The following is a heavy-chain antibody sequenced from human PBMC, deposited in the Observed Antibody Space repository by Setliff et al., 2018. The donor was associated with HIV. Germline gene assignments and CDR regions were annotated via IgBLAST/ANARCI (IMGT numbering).Heavy chain of an antibody. D-gene: IGHD4-17*01. V-gene: IGHV1-18*01. CDR2: ISPYNGHT. Sequence: ASVKVSCKASGYTFTTYDITWVRQAPGQGLEWLGWISPYNGHTNFAQKLQGRVTMTTDTATSTAYMEVRSLRSDDTAVYYCARTDYGGNSVGNYFDYWGQGSLVTVSS. J-gene: IGHJ4*02. CDR1: GYTFTTYD. CDR3: ARTDYGGNSVGNYFDY.